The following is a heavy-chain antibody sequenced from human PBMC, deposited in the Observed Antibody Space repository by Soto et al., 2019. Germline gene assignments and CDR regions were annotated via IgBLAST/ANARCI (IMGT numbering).Heavy chain of an antibody. D-gene: IGHD3-16*01. Sequence: SETLSLTCTVSGGSISGHYWNWIRQPPGRGLEWISYIYYSGTTNYNPSLKSRVTISVYTSKNQFFLELSSVTAADTAVYYCARGHLGQYYYYAMDVWGHGTAVTVSS. V-gene: IGHV4-59*11. CDR1: GGSISGHY. CDR2: IYYSGTT. J-gene: IGHJ6*02. CDR3: ARGHLGQYYYYAMDV.